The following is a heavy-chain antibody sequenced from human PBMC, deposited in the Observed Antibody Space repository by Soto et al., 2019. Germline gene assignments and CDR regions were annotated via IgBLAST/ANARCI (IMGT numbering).Heavy chain of an antibody. CDR3: ARDRDIVVVPAAISNYYYGMDV. Sequence: ASVKVSCKASGYTFTSYGISWVRQAPGQGLEWMGWISAYNGNTNYAQKLQGRVTMTTDTSTSTAYMELRSLRSDDTAVYYCARDRDIVVVPAAISNYYYGMDVWSQGTTVTVSS. CDR2: ISAYNGNT. J-gene: IGHJ6*02. D-gene: IGHD2-2*02. V-gene: IGHV1-18*04. CDR1: GYTFTSYG.